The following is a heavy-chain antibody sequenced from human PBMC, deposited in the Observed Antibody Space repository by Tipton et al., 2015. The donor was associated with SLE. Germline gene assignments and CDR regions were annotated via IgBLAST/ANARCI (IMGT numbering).Heavy chain of an antibody. Sequence: GLVKPSETLSLTCTVSGASISSYYWSWIRQPPGKGLEWIGNIYYSGSTNYNPSLKSRVTISVDMSKNQFSLKLSSVTAADTAVYYCARDGGGYYDSSGYYYGWYFDLWGRGTLVTVSS. CDR2: IYYSGST. V-gene: IGHV4-59*01. CDR1: GASISSYY. CDR3: ARDGGGYYDSSGYYYGWYFDL. J-gene: IGHJ2*01. D-gene: IGHD3-22*01.